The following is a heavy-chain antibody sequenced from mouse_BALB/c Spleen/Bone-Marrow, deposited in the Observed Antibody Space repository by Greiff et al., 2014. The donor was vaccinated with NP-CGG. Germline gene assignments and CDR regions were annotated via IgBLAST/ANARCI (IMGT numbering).Heavy chain of an antibody. Sequence: QVQLKQSGAELARPGASVKLSCKASGYIFTSYWMQWVKQRPGQGLDWIGAIFPGDGDTRYTQKFKGKATLTADKSSSTAFMKLSSLASEDSAVYYCAREGGYWGQGTTLRVSS. CDR3: AREGGY. CDR2: IFPGDGDT. J-gene: IGHJ2*01. CDR1: GYIFTSYW. V-gene: IGHV1-87*01.